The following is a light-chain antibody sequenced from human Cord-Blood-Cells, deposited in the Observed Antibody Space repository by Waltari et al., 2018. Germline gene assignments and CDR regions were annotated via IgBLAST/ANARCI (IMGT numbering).Light chain of an antibody. Sequence: DIQMTQSPSSLSASVGDRVTITCRASQSISSYLNWYQQKPGKAPKLLIYAASSLQSGVPPRCIGSGSGTDYTLTISSLQPEDFATYYCQQSYSTPFTFGPGTKVDIK. J-gene: IGKJ3*01. CDR3: QQSYSTPFT. CDR1: QSISSY. CDR2: AAS. V-gene: IGKV1-39*01.